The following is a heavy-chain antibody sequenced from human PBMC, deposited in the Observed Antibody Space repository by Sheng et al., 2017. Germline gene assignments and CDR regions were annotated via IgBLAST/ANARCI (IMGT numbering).Heavy chain of an antibody. D-gene: IGHD3-16*02. Sequence: QVQLQESGPGLVKPSETLSLTCAVSGYSISSGYYWGWIRQPPGKGLEWIGSIYHSGSTYYNPSLKSRVTISVDTSKNQFSLKLSSVTAADTAMYYCARVGDYDYIWGSYRLGPRGYFDYWGQGTLVTVSS. J-gene: IGHJ4*02. V-gene: IGHV4-38-2*01. CDR2: IYHSGST. CDR1: GYSISSGYY. CDR3: ARVGDYDYIWGSYRLGPRGYFDY.